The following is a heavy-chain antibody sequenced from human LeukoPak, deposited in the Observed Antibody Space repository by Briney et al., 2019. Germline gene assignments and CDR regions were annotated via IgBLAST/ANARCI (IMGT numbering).Heavy chain of an antibody. CDR1: GFTFDDYA. D-gene: IGHD7-27*01. CDR3: AKSAGVNWGRTFDY. J-gene: IGHJ4*02. CDR2: ISWNSGSI. V-gene: IGHV3-9*01. Sequence: GGSLRLSCAASGFTFDDYAMHWVRQAPGKGLEWVSGISWNSGSIGYADSVKGRFTISRDNAKNSLYLQMNSLRAEDTASYYCAKSAGVNWGRTFDYWGQGTLVTVSS.